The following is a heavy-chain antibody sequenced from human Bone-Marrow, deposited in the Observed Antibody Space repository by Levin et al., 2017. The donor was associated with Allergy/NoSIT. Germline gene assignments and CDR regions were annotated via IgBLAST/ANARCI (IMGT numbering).Heavy chain of an antibody. D-gene: IGHD1-1*01. CDR1: GFTFDNYA. J-gene: IGHJ6*02. V-gene: IGHV3-23*01. CDR3: AKALSAPGERPRSDDAMDV. Sequence: GGSLRLSCAASGFTFDNYAMNWVRRRPGKGLEWVSGISGSGGTRYSADSMKGRFTISRDNFNNKLYLQINSLRADDAAVYYCAKALSAPGERPRSDDAMDVWGQGTTVTVSS. CDR2: ISGSGGTR.